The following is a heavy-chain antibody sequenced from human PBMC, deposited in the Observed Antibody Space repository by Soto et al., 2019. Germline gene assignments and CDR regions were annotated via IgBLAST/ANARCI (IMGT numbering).Heavy chain of an antibody. J-gene: IGHJ6*01. CDR3: ARYKKEVRGVIISSYYGMDV. D-gene: IGHD3-10*01. CDR1: AGSITRYY. V-gene: IGHV4-59*01. Sequence: SETLSLTCTVSAGSITRYYWSWIRQPPGQGLEWIGYIYYSGSTNYNPSLKSRVTISVDTSKNQFSLKLSSVTAADTAVYYCARYKKEVRGVIISSYYGMDVWGQGTTVTVSS. CDR2: IYYSGST.